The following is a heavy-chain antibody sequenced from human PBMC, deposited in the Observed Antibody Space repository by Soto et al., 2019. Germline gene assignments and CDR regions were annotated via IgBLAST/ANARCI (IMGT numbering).Heavy chain of an antibody. V-gene: IGHV3-30*14. CDR3: AREGDTHAFRGFDL. CDR1: GFSLSHYV. CDR2: IRDGDAKT. J-gene: IGHJ5*02. Sequence: VQLVESGGGVVQPGTSLRLSCAVSGFSLSHYVFHWVRQAPGQGLEGVAVIRDGDAKTNYATAMRGRFTVSRDMSKSTIFLQMNNLRVDDSAIYFCAREGDTHAFRGFDLWGQGTLVTVSS. D-gene: IGHD3-16*01.